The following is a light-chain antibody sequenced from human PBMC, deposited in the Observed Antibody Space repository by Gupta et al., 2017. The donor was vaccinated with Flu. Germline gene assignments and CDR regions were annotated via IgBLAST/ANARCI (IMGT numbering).Light chain of an antibody. V-gene: IGKV1-9*01. J-gene: IGKJ5*01. CDR3: QQLNSYPRST. CDR1: QGISSY. CDR2: AAS. Sequence: DRVTITCRASQGISSYLAWYQQKPGKAPKLLIYAASTLQSGVPSRFSGSGSGTEFTLTISSLQPEDFATYYCQQLNSYPRSTFGQGTRLEIK.